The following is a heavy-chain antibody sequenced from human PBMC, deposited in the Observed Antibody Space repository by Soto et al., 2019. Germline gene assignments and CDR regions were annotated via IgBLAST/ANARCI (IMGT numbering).Heavy chain of an antibody. J-gene: IGHJ5*02. D-gene: IGHD1-7*01. V-gene: IGHV3-23*01. CDR1: GFTFSSYA. CDR2: ISGSGGST. CDR3: AKSGRELWIGWFDP. Sequence: EVQLLESGGGLVQPGGSLRLSCAASGFTFSSYAMSWVRQAPGKGLEWVSAISGSGGSTYYADSVKGRFTISRDNSKNPLYLKMNSMRAEDTAVYYCAKSGRELWIGWFDPGGQGTLVTVSS.